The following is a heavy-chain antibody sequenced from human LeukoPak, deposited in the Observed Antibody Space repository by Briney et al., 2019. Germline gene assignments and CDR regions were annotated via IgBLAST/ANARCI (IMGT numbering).Heavy chain of an antibody. J-gene: IGHJ4*02. CDR3: ARDLRGSYFSPFDY. D-gene: IGHD1-26*01. CDR2: ISSSGSTI. Sequence: GGSLRLSCAASGFTFSSYEMNWVRQAPGKGLEWVSYISSSGSTIYYADSVKGRFTISRDNAKNSLYLQMNSLRAEDTAVYYCARDLRGSYFSPFDYWGQGTLVTVSS. V-gene: IGHV3-48*03. CDR1: GFTFSSYE.